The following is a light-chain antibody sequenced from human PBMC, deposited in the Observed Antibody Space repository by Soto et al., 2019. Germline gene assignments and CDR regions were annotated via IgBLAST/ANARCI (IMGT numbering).Light chain of an antibody. CDR3: QQYHDWPLT. CDR1: QSVSSN. Sequence: EIVMTQSPATLSVSPGERATLSCRASQSVSSNLAWYQQKPGQAPRLLIYGASTRATGLPDRISGSGSGTEFTLAISSLQSEDFALYYCQQYHDWPLTFGGGTKVEIK. J-gene: IGKJ4*01. CDR2: GAS. V-gene: IGKV3-15*01.